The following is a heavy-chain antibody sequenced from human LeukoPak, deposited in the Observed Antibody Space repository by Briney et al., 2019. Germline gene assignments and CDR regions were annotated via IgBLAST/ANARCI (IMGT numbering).Heavy chain of an antibody. D-gene: IGHD3-10*01. J-gene: IGHJ4*02. V-gene: IGHV3-23*01. CDR2: ISGSGGST. CDR1: GFTFSDYA. CDR3: AKKAPFPGESPRPCFDY. Sequence: PGGSLRLSCAASGFTFSDYAMSWVRQAPGKGLEWVSAISGSGGSTYYADSVKGRFTISRDNSKNTLYLQMNSLRAEDTAVYYCAKKAPFPGESPRPCFDYWGQGTLVTVSS.